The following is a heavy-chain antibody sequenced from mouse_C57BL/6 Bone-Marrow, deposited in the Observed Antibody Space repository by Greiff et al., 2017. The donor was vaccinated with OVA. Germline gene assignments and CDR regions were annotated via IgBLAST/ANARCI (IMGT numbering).Heavy chain of an antibody. CDR2: ISGGGGNT. V-gene: IGHV5-9*01. Sequence: DVMLVESGGGLVKPGGSLKLSCAASGFTFSSYTMSWVRQTPEKRLEWVATISGGGGNTYYPDSVKGRFTISRDNAKNTLYLQMSSLRSEDTALYYCARQDYGSPFDDWGQGTTLTVSS. J-gene: IGHJ2*01. CDR3: ARQDYGSPFDD. CDR1: GFTFSSYT. D-gene: IGHD1-1*01.